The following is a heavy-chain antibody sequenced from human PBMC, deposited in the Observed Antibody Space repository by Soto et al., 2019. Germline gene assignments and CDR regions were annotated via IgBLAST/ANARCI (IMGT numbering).Heavy chain of an antibody. Sequence: GGSLRLSCAASGFTFSNYAMTWVRQAPGKGLEWVSSITSSSDNIHYADSVKGRFTVSRDNVKKSLYLQMNGLRADDTAVYYCAREGGLYSSGWYSDYWGQGTLLTVSS. V-gene: IGHV3-21*01. CDR3: AREGGLYSSGWYSDY. CDR1: GFTFSNYA. J-gene: IGHJ4*02. D-gene: IGHD6-19*01. CDR2: ITSSSDNI.